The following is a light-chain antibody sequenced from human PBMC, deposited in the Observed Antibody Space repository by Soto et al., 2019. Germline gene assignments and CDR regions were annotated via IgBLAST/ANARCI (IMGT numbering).Light chain of an antibody. CDR3: QQYGSSPPVT. CDR1: QSVSGSY. Sequence: EIVLTQSPGTLSLSPGARAPLSCRASQSVSGSYLAWYQQKPGQAPRLLIYGASSRATGIPDRFSGSGSGTDFTLTISRLEPEDFAVYYCQQYGSSPPVTFGGGTKVDIK. V-gene: IGKV3-20*01. CDR2: GAS. J-gene: IGKJ4*01.